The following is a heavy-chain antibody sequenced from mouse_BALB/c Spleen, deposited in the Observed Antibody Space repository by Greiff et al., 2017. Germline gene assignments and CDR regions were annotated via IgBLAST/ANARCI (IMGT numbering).Heavy chain of an antibody. Sequence: EVKLEESGGGLVQPGGSMKLSCVASGFTFSSYWMSWVRQSPEKGLEWVAEIRLKSDNYATHYAESVKGKFTISRDDSKSRLYLQMNSLRAEDTGIYYCTPAWFAYWGQGTLVTVSA. CDR1: GFTFSSYW. J-gene: IGHJ3*01. CDR2: IRLKSDNYAT. CDR3: TPAWFAY. V-gene: IGHV6-6*02.